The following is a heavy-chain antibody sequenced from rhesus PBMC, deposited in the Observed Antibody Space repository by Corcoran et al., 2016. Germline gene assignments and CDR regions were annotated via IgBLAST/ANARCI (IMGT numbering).Heavy chain of an antibody. CDR1: GCTFSNYG. CDR3: AKTPIDY. J-gene: IGHJ4*01. V-gene: IGHV3S5*01. CDR2: KIKGVRRP. Sequence: EVQLVESGGGVVQPGGSLRLSCAASGCTFSNYGMNWVRQAPGRGRGWVSYKIKGVRRPYDEDSVKGRVTISREKSKNTLTLQRNSLIIEDTALYYCAKTPIDYWGQGVLVTVSS.